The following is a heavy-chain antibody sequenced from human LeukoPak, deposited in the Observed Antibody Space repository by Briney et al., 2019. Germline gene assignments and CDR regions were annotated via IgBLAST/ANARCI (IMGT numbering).Heavy chain of an antibody. D-gene: IGHD6-19*01. Sequence: KPSETLSLTCTVSGGSISSSSYYWGWIRQPPGKGLEWIGSIYYSGSTYYNPSLQSRVTISVDTSKNQFSLKLSSVTAADTAVYYCATLAVAGIGGSPWGQGTLVTVSS. J-gene: IGHJ5*02. CDR1: GGSISSSSYY. V-gene: IGHV4-39*01. CDR3: ATLAVAGIGGSP. CDR2: IYYSGST.